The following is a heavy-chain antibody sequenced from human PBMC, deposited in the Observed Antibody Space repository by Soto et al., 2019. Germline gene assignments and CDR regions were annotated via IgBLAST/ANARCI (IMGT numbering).Heavy chain of an antibody. Sequence: PGGSLRLSCAASGFTFSSYAMHWVRQAPGKGLEWVAVISYDGSNKYYADSVKGRFTISRDNSKNTLYLQMNSLRAEDTAVYYCARDRHKTLFSFRYSSGCLKGPFDYWGQRTLVTGSS. V-gene: IGHV3-30-3*01. CDR2: ISYDGSNK. CDR1: GFTFSSYA. J-gene: IGHJ4*02. CDR3: ARDRHKTLFSFRYSSGCLKGPFDY. D-gene: IGHD6-19*01.